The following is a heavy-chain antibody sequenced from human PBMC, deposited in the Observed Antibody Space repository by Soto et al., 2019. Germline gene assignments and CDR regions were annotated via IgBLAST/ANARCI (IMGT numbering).Heavy chain of an antibody. CDR1: GASITSRGSY. CDR2: ISYSGNT. J-gene: IGHJ6*02. Sequence: QVQLQESGPGLVKPSQTLSLTCSVSGASITSRGSYWTWIRQPPGKGLEWIGHISYSGNTFYNSSLPSRLTISVDTSKNQFSLMMTSVTAADTAVYFCARETMWPSGRYYYYHMDVWGQGTTVPVSS. V-gene: IGHV4-30-4*01. D-gene: IGHD3-10*01. CDR3: ARETMWPSGRYYYYHMDV.